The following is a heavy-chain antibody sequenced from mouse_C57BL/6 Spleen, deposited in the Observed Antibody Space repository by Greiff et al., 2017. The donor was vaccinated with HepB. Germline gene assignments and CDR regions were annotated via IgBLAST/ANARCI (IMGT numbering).Heavy chain of an antibody. J-gene: IGHJ4*01. D-gene: IGHD2-4*01. CDR2: INPNNGGT. Sequence: EVQLQESGPELVKPGASVKMSCKASGYTFTDYNMHWVKQSHGKSLEWIGYINPNNGGTSYNQKFKGKATLTVNKSSSTAYMELRSLTSEDSAVYYCARSIYYDYPYAIDYWGQGTSVTVSS. V-gene: IGHV1-22*01. CDR1: GYTFTDYN. CDR3: ARSIYYDYPYAIDY.